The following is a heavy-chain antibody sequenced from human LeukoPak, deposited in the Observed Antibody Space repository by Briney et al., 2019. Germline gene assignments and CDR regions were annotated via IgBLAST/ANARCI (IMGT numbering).Heavy chain of an antibody. CDR3: ARDMGAYYFDY. J-gene: IGHJ4*02. V-gene: IGHV3-20*04. CDR1: GFTFSSYW. Sequence: GGSLRLSCAASGFTFSSYWMSWVRQAPGKGLEWVSGINWNGGSTGYADSVKGRFTISRDNAKNSLYLQMNSLRAEDTALYYCARDMGAYYFDYWGQGTLVTVSS. D-gene: IGHD1-26*01. CDR2: INWNGGST.